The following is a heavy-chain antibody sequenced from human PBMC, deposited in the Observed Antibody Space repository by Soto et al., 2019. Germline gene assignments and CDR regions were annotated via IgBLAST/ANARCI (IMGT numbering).Heavy chain of an antibody. CDR1: GFTFSRSP. D-gene: IGHD2-15*01. J-gene: IGHJ4*02. CDR2: ISADGSSQ. Sequence: QVQLVESGGGEVQPGTSLRLSCAASGFTFSRSPMHWVRQAPGKGLDWVGLISADGSSQHYADSVRGRFIISRDNFRNTVSLQMDRLRPADTAVYYCARPVVAGTPDYWGQGTLVSVSS. V-gene: IGHV3-30-3*01. CDR3: ARPVVAGTPDY.